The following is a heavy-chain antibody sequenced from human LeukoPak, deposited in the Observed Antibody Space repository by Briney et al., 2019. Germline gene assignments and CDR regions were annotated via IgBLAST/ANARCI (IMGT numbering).Heavy chain of an antibody. D-gene: IGHD3-3*01. CDR1: GGSISSGGYS. CDR3: ARVGADDFWSGPNWFDP. CDR2: IYHSGST. V-gene: IGHV4-30-2*01. Sequence: SQTLSVTCAVSGGSISSGGYSWSWIRQPPGKGLEWIGYIYHSGSTYYNPSLKSRVTISVDRSKNQFSLKLSSVTAADTAVYYCARVGADDFWSGPNWFDPWGQGTLVTVSS. J-gene: IGHJ5*02.